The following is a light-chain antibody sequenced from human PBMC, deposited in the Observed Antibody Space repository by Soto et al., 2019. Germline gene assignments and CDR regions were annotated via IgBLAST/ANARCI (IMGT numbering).Light chain of an antibody. CDR3: QQYGSSPRT. CDR1: ESVSSTH. CDR2: GAS. J-gene: IGKJ1*01. V-gene: IGKV3-20*01. Sequence: EIVFTQSPGTLSFSPGERATLSCKTSESVSSTHLAWYQQKPGQAPRLLIYGASSRATGIPDRFSGSGSGTDFTLTISRLEPEDFAVYYCQQYGSSPRTLGQGTKVDIK.